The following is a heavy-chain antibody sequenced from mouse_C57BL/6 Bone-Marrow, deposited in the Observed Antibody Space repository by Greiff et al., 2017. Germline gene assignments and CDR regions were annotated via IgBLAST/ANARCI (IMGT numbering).Heavy chain of an antibody. CDR2: IYPETGGT. CDR1: GYTFTDYD. D-gene: IGHD2-4*01. CDR3: LYYEYDDAIDY. J-gene: IGHJ4*01. Sequence: QVQLQQSGAELVRPGASVTLSCKASGYTFTDYDMHWVKQTPVHGLEWIGAIYPETGGTDYNQKFKGKDTLTADKSSSTAYMELRRLTSEDSAFNYCLYYEYDDAIDYWGQGTSVTVSS. V-gene: IGHV1-15*01.